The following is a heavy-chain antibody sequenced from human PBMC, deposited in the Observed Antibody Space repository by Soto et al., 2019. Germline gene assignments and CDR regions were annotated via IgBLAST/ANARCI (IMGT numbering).Heavy chain of an antibody. J-gene: IGHJ4*02. V-gene: IGHV4-34*01. D-gene: IGHD2-8*02. CDR1: GGSFSGYY. CDR3: ARDKITGLFDY. CDR2: INHSGST. Sequence: QVQLQQWGAGLLKPSETLSLTYAVYGGSFSGYYWTCIRQPPGSTLEWIGEINHSGSTNYNPSLKSRVTISVDTSKNQFSLKLTSVTAEDTAVYYCARDKITGLFDYCGQGTLVTVSS.